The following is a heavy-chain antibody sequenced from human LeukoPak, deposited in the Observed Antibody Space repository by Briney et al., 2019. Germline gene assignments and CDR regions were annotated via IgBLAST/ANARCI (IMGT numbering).Heavy chain of an antibody. J-gene: IGHJ1*01. CDR2: INPSGGST. Sequence: ASVKVSCKASGYTFTSYYMHWVRQAPGQGLEWMGIINPSGGSTSYAQKFQGRVTMTRDTSTSTVYMGLSSLGSEDTAVYYCARPSGSYYYDSSGYGTDFGHWGQGTLVTVSS. CDR3: ARPSGSYYYDSSGYGTDFGH. D-gene: IGHD3-22*01. V-gene: IGHV1-46*01. CDR1: GYTFTSYY.